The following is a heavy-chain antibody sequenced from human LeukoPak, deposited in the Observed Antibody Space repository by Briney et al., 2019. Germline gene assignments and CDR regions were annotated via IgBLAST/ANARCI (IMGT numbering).Heavy chain of an antibody. V-gene: IGHV4-38-2*02. CDR3: ARRILINWFDP. D-gene: IGHD2-8*01. CDR2: IYHSGIT. Sequence: SETLSLTCTVSDYSISSGYGYYWGWIRQPPGKGLEWIGNIYHSGITYYNHFNSSLKSRVTISVDTSKNQFSLKLTSVTAADTAIYYCARRILINWFDPWGRGTLVTVSS. J-gene: IGHJ5*02. CDR1: DYSISSGYGYY.